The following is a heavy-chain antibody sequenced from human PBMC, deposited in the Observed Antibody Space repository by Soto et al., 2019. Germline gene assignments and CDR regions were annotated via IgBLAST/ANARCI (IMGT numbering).Heavy chain of an antibody. Sequence: GESLKISCKGSGYSFTGYWIGWVRKMPGKGLEWMGIIYPGDSDTRYSPSFQGQVTISADKSISTAYLQWSSLKASDTAMYYCARLMRTASYGMDAWGQGTTVTVSS. D-gene: IGHD6-25*01. V-gene: IGHV5-51*01. CDR2: IYPGDSDT. CDR1: GYSFTGYW. CDR3: ARLMRTASYGMDA. J-gene: IGHJ6*02.